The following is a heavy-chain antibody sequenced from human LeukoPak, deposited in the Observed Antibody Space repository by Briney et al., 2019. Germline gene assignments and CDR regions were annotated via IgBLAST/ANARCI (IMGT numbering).Heavy chain of an antibody. Sequence: ASVKVSCKASGYTFTSYYMHWVRQAPGQGLEGMGIINPSGGSTSYAQKFQGRVTMTRDTSTSTVYMELSSLRSEDTAVYYCARDGYYDILTGYLLYWGQGTLVTVSS. CDR3: ARDGYYDILTGYLLY. J-gene: IGHJ4*02. V-gene: IGHV1-46*01. CDR1: GYTFTSYY. CDR2: INPSGGST. D-gene: IGHD3-9*01.